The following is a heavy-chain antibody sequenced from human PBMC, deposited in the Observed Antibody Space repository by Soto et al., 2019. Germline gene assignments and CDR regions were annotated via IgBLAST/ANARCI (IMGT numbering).Heavy chain of an antibody. J-gene: IGHJ5*02. CDR1: GGSISSSSYY. CDR3: ARVLGVGRDWFAP. D-gene: IGHD3-16*01. Sequence: SETLSLTCTVSGGSISSSSYYWGWIRQPPGKGLEWIGYIYYSGSTYYNPSLKSRVTISVDTSKNQFSLKLSSVTAADTAVYYCARVLGVGRDWFAPWGQGTLVTVSS. CDR2: IYYSGST. V-gene: IGHV4-39*07.